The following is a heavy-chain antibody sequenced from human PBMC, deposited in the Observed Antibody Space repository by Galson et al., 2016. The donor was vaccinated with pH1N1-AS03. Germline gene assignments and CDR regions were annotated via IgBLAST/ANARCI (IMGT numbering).Heavy chain of an antibody. CDR1: GFMFTHYS. CDR3: AREEGGFGSNWLQTDAFDI. CDR2: MSYEGTTT. D-gene: IGHD6-13*01. J-gene: IGHJ3*02. V-gene: IGHV3-30-3*01. Sequence: SLRLSCAASGFMFTHYSMHWVRQAPGKGLEWVAVMSYEGTTTYYADSVKGRFTISRDNSKNTLYLQMNSLRTEDTALYCCAREEGGFGSNWLQTDAFDIWGQGTMVTVSS.